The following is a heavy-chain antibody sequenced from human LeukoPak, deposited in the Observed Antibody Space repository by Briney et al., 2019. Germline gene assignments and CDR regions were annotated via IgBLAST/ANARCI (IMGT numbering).Heavy chain of an antibody. J-gene: IGHJ6*03. V-gene: IGHV4-34*01. CDR2: INHSGST. D-gene: IGHD6-13*01. CDR1: GGSFSGYY. Sequence: SETLSLTCDVYGGSFSGYYWSWIRQPPEKGLEWIGEINHSGSTNYNPSLKSRVTISVDTSKNQFSLKLSSVTAADTAVYYCARAWYAYYYMDVWGKGTTVTVSS. CDR3: ARAWYAYYYMDV.